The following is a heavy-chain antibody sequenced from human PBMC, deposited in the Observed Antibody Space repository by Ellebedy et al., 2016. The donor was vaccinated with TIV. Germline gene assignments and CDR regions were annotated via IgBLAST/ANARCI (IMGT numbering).Heavy chain of an antibody. J-gene: IGHJ2*01. V-gene: IGHV5-51*01. D-gene: IGHD1-1*01. CDR3: ARLRATIPGTRHLGWYFDV. Sequence: GESLKISCHVSGYIFTNYWIGWVRQTPGEGLEWMGITYTGESDTRYSPSFQGQVTVSADKSINTAYLQWGGLKASDTAIYYCARLRATIPGTRHLGWYFDVWGRGTLVTVSS. CDR1: GYIFTNYW. CDR2: TYTGESDT.